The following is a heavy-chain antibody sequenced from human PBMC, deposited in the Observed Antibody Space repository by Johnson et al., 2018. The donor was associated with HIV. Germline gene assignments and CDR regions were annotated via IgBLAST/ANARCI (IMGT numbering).Heavy chain of an antibody. Sequence: VQVVESGGGLVKPGGSLRLSCAASGFSFSDHYMSWIRQAPGKGLEWVSGINWNGVRTGYLDSMKGRFTISRDNAKNSLYLQMNSLRAEDTALYYCARGGLGFQNIHDPFDIWGQGTMVTVSS. V-gene: IGHV3-20*04. CDR1: GFSFSDHY. D-gene: IGHD1/OR15-1a*01. J-gene: IGHJ3*02. CDR3: ARGGLGFQNIHDPFDI. CDR2: INWNGVRT.